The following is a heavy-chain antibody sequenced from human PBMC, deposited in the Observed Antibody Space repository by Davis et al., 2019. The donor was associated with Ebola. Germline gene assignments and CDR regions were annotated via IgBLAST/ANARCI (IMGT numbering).Heavy chain of an antibody. CDR1: GFTFSSYG. CDR2: ITHDGRNK. Sequence: GESLKISCAASGFTFSSYGMHWVRQAPGKGLEWVAVITHDGRNKYYADSVKGRFTISRDNSKNTMYLQMNSLRAEDTAVYYCASDSLGGDMLLIYFDYWGQGTLVTVYS. CDR3: ASDSLGGDMLLIYFDY. J-gene: IGHJ4*02. V-gene: IGHV3-30*03. D-gene: IGHD2-8*01.